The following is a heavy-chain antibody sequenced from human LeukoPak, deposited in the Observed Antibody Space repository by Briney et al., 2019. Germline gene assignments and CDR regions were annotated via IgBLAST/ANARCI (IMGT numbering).Heavy chain of an antibody. J-gene: IGHJ4*02. CDR2: ISISSSTI. CDR1: GFTFSSYN. Sequence: GGSLRLSCVASGFTFSSYNINWVRQAPGKGLEWVSYISISSSTIHYADSVKGRFTISRDNAKNSLYLQMNGLRDEDTAVYYCARAVSGYIYGYGYWGQGTLVTVSS. D-gene: IGHD5-18*01. V-gene: IGHV3-48*02. CDR3: ARAVSGYIYGYGY.